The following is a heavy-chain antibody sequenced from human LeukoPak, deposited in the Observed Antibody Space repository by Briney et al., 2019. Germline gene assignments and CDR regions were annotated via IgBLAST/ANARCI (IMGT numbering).Heavy chain of an antibody. CDR2: IRRKANSYAT. CDR1: GFTFSGSA. J-gene: IGHJ5*02. Sequence: PGGSLRLSCAASGFTFSGSAMHWVRQASGKGLEWVGRIRRKANSYATAYAASVKGRFTISRDDSKNTAYLQMNSLKTEDTAVYYCTRLNPLNWFDPWGQGTLVTVSS. CDR3: TRLNPLNWFDP. V-gene: IGHV3-73*01.